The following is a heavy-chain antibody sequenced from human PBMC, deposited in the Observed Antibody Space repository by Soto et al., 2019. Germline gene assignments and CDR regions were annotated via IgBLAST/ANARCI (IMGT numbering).Heavy chain of an antibody. CDR2: ISSSSSYI. Sequence: EVQLVESGGGLVKPGGSLRLSCAASGFTFSSYSMNWVRQAPGKGLEWVSSISSSSSYIYYADSVKGRFTISRDNAKNSLYLQMNSLRAEDTAVYYCARDPGAIAVAGRTYSMDVWGQGTTVTVSS. CDR1: GFTFSSYS. V-gene: IGHV3-21*01. CDR3: ARDPGAIAVAGRTYSMDV. D-gene: IGHD6-19*01. J-gene: IGHJ6*02.